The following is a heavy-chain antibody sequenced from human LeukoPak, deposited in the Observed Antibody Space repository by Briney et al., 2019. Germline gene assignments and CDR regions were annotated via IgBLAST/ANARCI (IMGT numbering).Heavy chain of an antibody. J-gene: IGHJ3*02. D-gene: IGHD3-9*01. V-gene: IGHV4-34*01. CDR3: ATTDDYDILTGREGAFDI. CDR1: GGSFSGYY. CDR2: INHSGST. Sequence: SETLSLTCAVYGGSFSGYYWSWIRQSPGKGLEWIGEINHSGSTNYNPSLKSRVTISVDTSKNQFSLKLSSVTAADTAVYYCATTDDYDILTGREGAFDIWGQGTMVTVSS.